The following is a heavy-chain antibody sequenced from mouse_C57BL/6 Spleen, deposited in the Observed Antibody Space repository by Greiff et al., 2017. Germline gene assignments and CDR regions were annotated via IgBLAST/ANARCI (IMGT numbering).Heavy chain of an antibody. Sequence: EVHLVESGPGLVKPSQSLSLTCSVTGYSITSGYYWNWIRQFPGNKLEWMGYISYDGSNNYNPSLKNRISITRDTSKNQFFLKLNSVTTEDTATYYCARGGSSGSDFDYWGQGTTLTVSS. CDR1: GYSITSGYY. V-gene: IGHV3-6*01. J-gene: IGHJ2*01. CDR3: ARGGSSGSDFDY. CDR2: ISYDGSN. D-gene: IGHD3-2*02.